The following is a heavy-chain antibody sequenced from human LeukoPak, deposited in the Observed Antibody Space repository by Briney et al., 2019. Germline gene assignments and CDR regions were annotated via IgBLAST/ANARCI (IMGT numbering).Heavy chain of an antibody. CDR2: ISYDGSSE. D-gene: IGHD2-2*01. CDR3: AKDPGYCSSTSCPGGEYYYYYMDV. CDR1: GFTFSSYG. V-gene: IGHV3-30*18. Sequence: GGSLRLSCAASGFTFSSYGMHWVRQAPGKGLEWVAIISYDGSSEYYADSVKGRFTISRDNSKNTLYLQMNSLRAEDTAVYYCAKDPGYCSSTSCPGGEYYYYYMDVWGKGTTVTISS. J-gene: IGHJ6*03.